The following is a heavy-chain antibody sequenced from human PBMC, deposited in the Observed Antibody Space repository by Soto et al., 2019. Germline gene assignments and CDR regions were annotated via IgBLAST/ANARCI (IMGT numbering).Heavy chain of an antibody. CDR2: ISGGST. D-gene: IGHD3-3*01. V-gene: IGHV3-66*01. J-gene: IGHJ4*02. CDR3: KKDRRIPGIQWLLYY. CDR1: GFTVSSNE. Sequence: GGSLRLSCAASGFTVSSNEMSWVRQAPGKGLEWVSSISGGSTYYADSRKGRFTISRDNSKNTLHLQMNSLRAEDTAVYYCKKDRRIPGIQWLLYYWGQGTLVTVSS.